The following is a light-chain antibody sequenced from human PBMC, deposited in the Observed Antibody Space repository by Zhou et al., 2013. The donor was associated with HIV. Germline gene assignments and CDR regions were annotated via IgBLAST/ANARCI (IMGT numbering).Light chain of an antibody. CDR1: QYIDNY. CDR3: QQNYVTLPT. Sequence: DIHMAQSPSSLSASVGDRVTISCRASQYIDNYLNWYQQKPGKAPKLLIYTASGLQSGVPSRFIGSGSGTEFTLTISNLQPEDFATYYCQQNYVTLPTFGQGTKVDI. CDR2: TAS. V-gene: IGKV1-39*01. J-gene: IGKJ1*01.